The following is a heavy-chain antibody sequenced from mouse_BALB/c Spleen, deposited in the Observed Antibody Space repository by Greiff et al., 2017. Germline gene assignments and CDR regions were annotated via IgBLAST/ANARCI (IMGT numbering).Heavy chain of an antibody. CDR1: GFAFSSYD. J-gene: IGHJ2*01. CDR3: ARQDSSATYFDY. CDR2: ISSGGGST. Sequence: EVQLVESGGGLVKPGGSLKLSCAASGFAFSSYDMSWVRQTPEKRLEWVAYISSGGGSTYYPDTVKGRFTISRDNAKNTLYLQMSSLKSEDTAMYYCARQDSSATYFDYWGQGTTLTVSS. V-gene: IGHV5-12-1*01. D-gene: IGHD3-2*01.